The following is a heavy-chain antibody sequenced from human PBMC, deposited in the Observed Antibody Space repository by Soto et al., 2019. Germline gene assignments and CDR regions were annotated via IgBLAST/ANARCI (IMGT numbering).Heavy chain of an antibody. Sequence: SETLSLTCAVYGGSFSGYYWSWIRQPPGKGLEWIGEINHSGSTDYNPSLKSRVTISVDTSKNQFSLKLSSVTAADTAVYYCARHPCDIDTHFEYWGQGTLVTVSS. D-gene: IGHD2-15*01. V-gene: IGHV4-34*01. J-gene: IGHJ4*02. CDR2: INHSGST. CDR1: GGSFSGYY. CDR3: ARHPCDIDTHFEY.